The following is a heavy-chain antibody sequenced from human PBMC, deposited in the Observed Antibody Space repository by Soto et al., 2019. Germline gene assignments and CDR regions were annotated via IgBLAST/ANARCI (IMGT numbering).Heavy chain of an antibody. Sequence: QVQLVQSGGEVKKPGASVKVSCKTSGYTFTRYGISWVRQAPGQGLEWMGWISGYNGDTNYAQKFQDRVTMNIYTSTTTGYMELRSLTSDDTAVYYCAKNGRLPYYYYGMDVWGQGTTVTVSS. D-gene: IGHD6-25*01. CDR2: ISGYNGDT. CDR3: AKNGRLPYYYYGMDV. CDR1: GYTFTRYG. J-gene: IGHJ6*02. V-gene: IGHV1-18*01.